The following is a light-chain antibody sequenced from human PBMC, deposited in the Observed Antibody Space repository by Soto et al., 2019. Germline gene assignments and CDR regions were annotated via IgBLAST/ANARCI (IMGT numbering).Light chain of an antibody. CDR2: YDS. CDR3: QVWDSSSYHLHAV. V-gene: IGLV3-21*04. CDR1: NIGSKS. Sequence: SYELTQPPSVSGAPGKTARITGGGNNIGSKSVPWYQQKPGQAPVLDIYYDSDRPSGIPERFSGCNSGNTATLTISRVEAGDEADYYGQVWDSSSYHLHAVFGVGTQRTVL. J-gene: IGLJ7*01.